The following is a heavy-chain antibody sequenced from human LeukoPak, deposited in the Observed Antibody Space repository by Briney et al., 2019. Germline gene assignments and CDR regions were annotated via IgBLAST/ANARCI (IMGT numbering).Heavy chain of an antibody. Sequence: GGSLRLSCAASGFTFSSYWMHWVRQAPGKGLEWVANINQDGSEKYYVDSVKGRFTISRDNAKNSLYLQMNSLRAEDTAVYYCARNHRYYSSGNRGVDVWGQGTTVTVSS. CDR2: INQDGSEK. V-gene: IGHV3-7*01. D-gene: IGHD3-10*01. J-gene: IGHJ6*02. CDR3: ARNHRYYSSGNRGVDV. CDR1: GFTFSSYW.